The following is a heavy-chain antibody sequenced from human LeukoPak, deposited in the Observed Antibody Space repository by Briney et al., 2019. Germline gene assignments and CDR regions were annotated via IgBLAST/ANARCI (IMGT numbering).Heavy chain of an antibody. CDR3: ARGVYIAAAQYGY. J-gene: IGHJ4*02. V-gene: IGHV4-59*01. Sequence: PSETLSLTCTVSGGSISSYYWRWTRQPPGKGLEGIGYIYYSGTTNYNPSLKSRVTISVDTSKKQFSLKLSSVTAADTAVYYCARGVYIAAAQYGYWGQGTLVTVSS. D-gene: IGHD6-13*01. CDR2: IYYSGTT. CDR1: GGSISSYY.